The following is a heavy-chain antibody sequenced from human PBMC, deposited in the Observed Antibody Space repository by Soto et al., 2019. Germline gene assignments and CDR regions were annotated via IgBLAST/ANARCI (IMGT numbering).Heavy chain of an antibody. J-gene: IGHJ6*02. Sequence: GSLRLSCAASGFTVSSNYMSWVRQAPGKGLEWVSVIYSGGSTYYADSVKGRFTISRDNSKNTLYLQMNSLRAEDTAVYYCARINIDYYYYGMDVWGQGTTVTVSS. CDR2: IYSGGST. V-gene: IGHV3-53*01. CDR3: ARINIDYYYYGMDV. CDR1: GFTVSSNY.